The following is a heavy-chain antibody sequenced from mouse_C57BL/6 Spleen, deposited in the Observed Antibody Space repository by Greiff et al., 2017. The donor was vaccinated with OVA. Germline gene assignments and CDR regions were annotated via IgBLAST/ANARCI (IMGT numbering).Heavy chain of an antibody. CDR2: IYPSDSET. CDR3: ARTLITTVVATNAMDY. V-gene: IGHV1-61*01. CDR1: GYTFTSYW. D-gene: IGHD1-1*01. Sequence: VKLQQPGAELVRPGSSVKLSCKASGYTFTSYWMDWVKQRPGQGLEWIGNIYPSDSETHYNQKFKDKATLTVDKSSSTAYMQLSSLTSEDSAVYYCARTLITTVVATNAMDYWGQGTSVTVSS. J-gene: IGHJ4*01.